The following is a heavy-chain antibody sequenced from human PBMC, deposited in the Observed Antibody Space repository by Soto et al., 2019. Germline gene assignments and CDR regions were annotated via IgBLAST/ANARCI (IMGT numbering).Heavy chain of an antibody. J-gene: IGHJ4*02. Sequence: QVQLVESGGGVVQPGRSLRLSCAASGFTFSSYAMHRVRQAPGKGLEWVAVISYDGSNKYYADSVKGRFTISRDNSKNTLYLQMNSLRAEDTAVYYCARDQAVEGSLVFTYWGQGTLVTVSS. CDR2: ISYDGSNK. V-gene: IGHV3-30-3*01. CDR3: ARDQAVEGSLVFTY. D-gene: IGHD6-13*01. CDR1: GFTFSSYA.